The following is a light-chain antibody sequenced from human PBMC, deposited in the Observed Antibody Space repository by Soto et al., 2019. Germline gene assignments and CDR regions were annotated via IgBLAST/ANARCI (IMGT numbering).Light chain of an antibody. J-gene: IGKJ1*01. CDR3: HQRSNWPWT. Sequence: IVLTQSPATLSLSPGERATLSCRASQSVSSYLAWYQQKPGQAPRLLIYDASNRATGIPARFSGSGSGTDFTLTISSLEPEDFAVYYCHQRSNWPWTFGQGTKVEIK. CDR1: QSVSSY. V-gene: IGKV3-11*01. CDR2: DAS.